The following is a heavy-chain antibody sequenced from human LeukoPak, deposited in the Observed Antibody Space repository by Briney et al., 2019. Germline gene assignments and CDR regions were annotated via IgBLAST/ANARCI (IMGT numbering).Heavy chain of an antibody. CDR3: ARAYYDPTLVAFDI. Sequence: SETLSLTCAVYGGSFSGYYWSWIRQPAGKGLEWIGRIYTSGSTNYNPSLKSRVTISVDTSKNQFSLKLSSVTAADTAVYYCARAYYDPTLVAFDIWGQGTMVTVSS. CDR1: GGSFSGYY. J-gene: IGHJ3*02. V-gene: IGHV4-59*10. CDR2: IYTSGST. D-gene: IGHD3-22*01.